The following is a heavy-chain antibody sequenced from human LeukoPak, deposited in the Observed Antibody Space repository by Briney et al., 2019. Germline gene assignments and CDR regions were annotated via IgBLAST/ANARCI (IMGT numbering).Heavy chain of an antibody. CDR3: ASKRITIFGVTSDAFDI. CDR1: GYTFTSYY. J-gene: IGHJ3*02. D-gene: IGHD3-3*01. CDR2: INPNSGGT. V-gene: IGHV1-2*02. Sequence: GASVKVSCKASGYTFTSYYMHWVRQAPGQGLEWMGWINPNSGGTNYAQKFQGRVTMTRDTSISTAYMELSRLRSDDTAVYYCASKRITIFGVTSDAFDIWGQGTMVTVSS.